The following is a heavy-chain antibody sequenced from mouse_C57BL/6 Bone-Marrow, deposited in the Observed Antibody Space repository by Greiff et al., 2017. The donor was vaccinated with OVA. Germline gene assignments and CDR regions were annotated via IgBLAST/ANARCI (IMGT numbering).Heavy chain of an antibody. D-gene: IGHD1-1*01. CDR1: GYTFTSYG. V-gene: IGHV1-81*01. J-gene: IGHJ3*01. CDR2: IYPRSGNT. CDR3: ARGRNYYGSSRGCAY. Sequence: VKLQESGAELARPGASVKLSCKASGYTFTSYGISWVKQRTGQGLEWIGAIYPRSGNTYYNEQFKGKATLTADKSSSTAYMELRSLTSEDSAFYFCARGRNYYGSSRGCAYWGQGTLVTVSA.